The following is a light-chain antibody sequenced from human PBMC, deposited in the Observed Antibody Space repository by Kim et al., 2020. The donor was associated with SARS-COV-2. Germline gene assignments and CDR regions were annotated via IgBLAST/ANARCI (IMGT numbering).Light chain of an antibody. CDR3: QQYSSSPPT. CDR1: QSVRH. CDR2: NAS. V-gene: IGKV3-20*01. J-gene: IGKJ1*01. Sequence: EIGLTQSPGTLSLSPGERATLSCRASQSVRHLAWYQQKLGQAPRLVIYNASNRATGIPDRFSGSGSGTDFTLTISRLEPEDFALYYCQQYSSSPPTFGQGTKVDIK.